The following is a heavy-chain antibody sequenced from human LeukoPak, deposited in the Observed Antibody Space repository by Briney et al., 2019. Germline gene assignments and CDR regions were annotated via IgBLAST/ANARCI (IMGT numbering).Heavy chain of an antibody. D-gene: IGHD3-9*01. V-gene: IGHV3-48*03. Sequence: GGSLRLSCAASGFTLSSYEMNWVRQAPGKGLEWVSYISFSGSVTDYADSVKGRFTISRDNAKNSLSLQMNSLRVAGTAVYYCAREYFDQGGYYYYGMDVWGQGTTVTVSS. CDR1: GFTLSSYE. CDR2: ISFSGSVT. J-gene: IGHJ6*02. CDR3: AREYFDQGGYYYYGMDV.